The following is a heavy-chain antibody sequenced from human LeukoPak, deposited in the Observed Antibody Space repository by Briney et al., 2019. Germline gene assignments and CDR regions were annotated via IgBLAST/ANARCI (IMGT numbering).Heavy chain of an antibody. CDR3: ASAEPRGSSWYPY. Sequence: SETLSLTYAVSSGSISSNNWWWSWVRQPPGKGLEWIGEIYHSGSTNYNPSLRSRVTISVDKSKNQFSLKLSSVTAADTAVYHCASAEPRGSSWYPYWGQGTLVTVSS. V-gene: IGHV4-4*02. J-gene: IGHJ4*02. CDR1: SGSISSNNW. D-gene: IGHD6-13*01. CDR2: IYHSGST.